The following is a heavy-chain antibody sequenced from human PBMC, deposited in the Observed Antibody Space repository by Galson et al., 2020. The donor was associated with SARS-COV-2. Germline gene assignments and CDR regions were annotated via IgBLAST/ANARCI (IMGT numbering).Heavy chain of an antibody. V-gene: IGHV3-49*03. J-gene: IGHJ4*02. CDR1: GFTFGDYA. CDR3: TRDPYYDSSGYYLETFDY. CDR2: IRSKAYGGTT. Sequence: GGSLRLSCTASGFTFGDYAMSWFRQAPGKGLEWVGFIRSKAYGGTTEYAASVKGRFTISRDDSKSIAYLQMNSLKTEDTAVYYCTRDPYYDSSGYYLETFDYWGQGTLVTVSS. D-gene: IGHD3-22*01.